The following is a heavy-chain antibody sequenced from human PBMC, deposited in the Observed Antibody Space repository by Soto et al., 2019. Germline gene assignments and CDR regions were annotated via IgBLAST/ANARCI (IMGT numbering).Heavy chain of an antibody. Sequence: ASETLSLTCTVSGGSISSSSYYWGWIRQPPGKGLEWIGYIYYSGSTYYNPSLKSRVTISVDTSRSQFSLKLSSVTAADTAVYYCARHDHYGSSGSLDYWGQGILVTVSS. CDR2: IYYSGST. CDR1: GGSISSSSYY. D-gene: IGHD3-22*01. V-gene: IGHV4-39*01. CDR3: ARHDHYGSSGSLDY. J-gene: IGHJ4*02.